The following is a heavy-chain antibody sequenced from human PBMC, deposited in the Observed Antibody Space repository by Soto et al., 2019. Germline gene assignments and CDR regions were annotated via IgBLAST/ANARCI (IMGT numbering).Heavy chain of an antibody. CDR3: ARDDPAERRWFDP. Sequence: QVQLQESGPGLVKPSETLSLTCTVSGGSISGSYWTWLRQSPGKGLEWIGYIYYSGTTSYNRPLKSRVTISVDTSMNQFSLKLSSVTTADTAVYVGARDDPAERRWFDPWGQGTLVTVSS. CDR1: GGSISGSY. CDR2: IYYSGTT. D-gene: IGHD2-2*01. V-gene: IGHV4-59*01. J-gene: IGHJ5*02.